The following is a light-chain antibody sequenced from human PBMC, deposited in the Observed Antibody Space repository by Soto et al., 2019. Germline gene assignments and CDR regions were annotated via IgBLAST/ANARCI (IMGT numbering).Light chain of an antibody. CDR2: GVT. CDR3: YSYAGRNIWV. Sequence: QSALAQPPSASGSPGQSVTISCTGSGSDIGAYNFVSWYQQHPGKAPKLMIFGVTERPSGVPDRFSGSKSGNTASLTVSGLQADDEAVYYCYSYAGRNIWVFGGGTKETVL. J-gene: IGLJ3*02. CDR1: GSDIGAYNF. V-gene: IGLV2-8*01.